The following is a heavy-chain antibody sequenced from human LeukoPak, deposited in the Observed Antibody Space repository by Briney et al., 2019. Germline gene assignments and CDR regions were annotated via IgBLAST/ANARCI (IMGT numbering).Heavy chain of an antibody. V-gene: IGHV3-74*01. Sequence: PGGSLRLSCAASGFTFSSYWMHWVRQAPGKGLVWVSRISSDGSSTNYADSVKGRSTISRDNAKNTLYLQMNSLRAEDTAVYYCARAPGYSSGFGYWGQGTLVTVSS. J-gene: IGHJ4*02. CDR3: ARAPGYSSGFGY. CDR1: GFTFSSYW. CDR2: ISSDGSST. D-gene: IGHD6-19*01.